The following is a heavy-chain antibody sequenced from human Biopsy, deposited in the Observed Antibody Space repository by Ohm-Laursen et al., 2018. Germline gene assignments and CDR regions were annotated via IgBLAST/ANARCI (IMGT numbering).Heavy chain of an antibody. V-gene: IGHV4-39*01. Sequence: PPGTLSLTCTVSGGSISSSSTYYWAWLRQPPGKGLEWIGSIYNTETTFYNPSLKSRVTISIDTSTNQFSLKVSSVTAADTALYFCARHPTGFWFDPWGHGTLVTVSS. CDR2: IYNTETT. J-gene: IGHJ5*02. CDR3: ARHPTGFWFDP. CDR1: GGSISSSSTYY.